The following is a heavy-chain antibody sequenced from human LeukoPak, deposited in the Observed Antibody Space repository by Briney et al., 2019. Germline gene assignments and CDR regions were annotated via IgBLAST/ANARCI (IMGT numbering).Heavy chain of an antibody. CDR1: GFTFSSYA. D-gene: IGHD1-26*01. CDR3: AKEASRENYYYYGMDV. Sequence: GGSLGLSCAASGFTFSSYAMSWVRQAPGKGLEWVSAISGSGGSTYYADSVKGRFTISRDNSKNTLYLQMNSLRAEDTAVYYCAKEASRENYYYYGMDVWGKGTTVTVSS. V-gene: IGHV3-23*01. J-gene: IGHJ6*04. CDR2: ISGSGGST.